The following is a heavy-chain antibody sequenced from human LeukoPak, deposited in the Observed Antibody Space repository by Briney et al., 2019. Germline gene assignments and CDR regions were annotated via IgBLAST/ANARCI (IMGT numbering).Heavy chain of an antibody. CDR2: IKQDGSEK. CDR3: ARDSSGYSDAFDI. V-gene: IGHV3-7*01. J-gene: IGHJ3*02. D-gene: IGHD3-22*01. CDR1: GFTFSSYW. Sequence: PGGSLRLSCAASGFTFSSYWVSWVRQAPGKGLEWVANIKQDGSEKYYVDSVKGRFTISRDNAKNSLYLQMNSLRAEDTAVYYCARDSSGYSDAFDIWGQGTMVTVSS.